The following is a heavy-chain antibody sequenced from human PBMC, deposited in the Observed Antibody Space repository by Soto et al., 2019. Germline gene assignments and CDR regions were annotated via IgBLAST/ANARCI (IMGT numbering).Heavy chain of an antibody. V-gene: IGHV1-69*19. D-gene: IGHD3-10*01. Sequence: QVQLVQSGAEMKKPGSSVKVSCQSSGGTFNTYAMNWVRQAPGQGPEWMGDISPMFGAANYAPKFQGRVTRTADESKGTCYMQLSSLTSEDPALYFCAREVQVHTPLFVYLGQGTLVTVPS. CDR2: ISPMFGAA. J-gene: IGHJ4*02. CDR1: GGTFNTYA. CDR3: AREVQVHTPLFVY.